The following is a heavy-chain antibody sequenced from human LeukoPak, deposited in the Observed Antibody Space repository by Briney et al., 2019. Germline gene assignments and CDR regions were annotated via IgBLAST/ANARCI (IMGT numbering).Heavy chain of an antibody. J-gene: IGHJ5*02. Sequence: PGESLRLSCAASGFTLSSYAMTWVRQAPGKGLESVSAISCSGVSTYYADSVKGRFTIARDNSRNTMYLQMNALRAEDTDVYYCAKDLGEYSGTYYNSFDPWGQGTLVTVSS. V-gene: IGHV3-23*01. D-gene: IGHD1-26*01. CDR1: GFTLSSYA. CDR3: AKDLGEYSGTYYNSFDP. CDR2: ISCSGVST.